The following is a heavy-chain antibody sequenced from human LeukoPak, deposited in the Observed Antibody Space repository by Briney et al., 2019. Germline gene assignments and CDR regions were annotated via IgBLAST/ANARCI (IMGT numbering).Heavy chain of an antibody. D-gene: IGHD6-19*01. J-gene: IGHJ4*02. CDR1: GFTFSSYG. CDR3: ARDHPVAVAGIIQVKSLDY. V-gene: IGHV3-30*03. CDR2: ISYDGSNK. Sequence: GGSLRLSCAASGFTFSSYGMHWVRQAPGKGLEWVAVISYDGSNKYYADSVKGRFTISRDNSKNTLYLQMNSLRAEDTAVYYCARDHPVAVAGIIQVKSLDYWGQGTLVTVSS.